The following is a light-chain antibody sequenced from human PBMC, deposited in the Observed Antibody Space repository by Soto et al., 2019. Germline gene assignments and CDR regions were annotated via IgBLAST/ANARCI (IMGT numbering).Light chain of an antibody. Sequence: DIQMTQSPYSLSASVGDRVTITCRASQSISSNLNWYQQKPGKAPKLLIYGASSLQSGVPSRFSGSGSWTDFTLIITSLQPEDFATYYCQQSYSSPPTFGHGTKLEIK. CDR1: QSISSN. CDR3: QQSYSSPPT. CDR2: GAS. J-gene: IGKJ2*01. V-gene: IGKV1-39*01.